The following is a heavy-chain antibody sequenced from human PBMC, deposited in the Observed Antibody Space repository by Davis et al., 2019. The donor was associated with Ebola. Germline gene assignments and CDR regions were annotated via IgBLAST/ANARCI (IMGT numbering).Heavy chain of an antibody. J-gene: IGHJ4*02. Sequence: PSETLSLTCTVSGDSISSSDHYWGWIRQAPGKGLQWVGNFYYNFATHYSPSLKSRVIISVDTSKNQFSLRLNSVTAADTAIYYCAREGYRGGGFDYWGQGTLVPVSS. V-gene: IGHV4-39*07. CDR1: GDSISSSDHY. CDR3: AREGYRGGGFDY. D-gene: IGHD2-21*01. CDR2: FYYNFAT.